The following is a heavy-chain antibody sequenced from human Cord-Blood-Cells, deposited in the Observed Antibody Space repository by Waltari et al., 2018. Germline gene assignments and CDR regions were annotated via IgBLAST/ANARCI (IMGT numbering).Heavy chain of an antibody. CDR3: TRDDSSGYW. Sequence: EVQLVESGGGLVQPGGSLKLSCAASGFTFSGSAMHWVRQASGEGLGWVGRIRSKANSYATAYAASVKGRFTISRDDSKNTAYLQMNSLKTEDTAVYYCTRDDSSGYWWGQGTLVTVSS. CDR2: IRSKANSYAT. D-gene: IGHD3-22*01. V-gene: IGHV3-73*02. CDR1: GFTFSGSA. J-gene: IGHJ4*02.